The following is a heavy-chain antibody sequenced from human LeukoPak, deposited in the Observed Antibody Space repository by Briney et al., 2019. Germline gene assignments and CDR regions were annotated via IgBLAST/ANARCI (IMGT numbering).Heavy chain of an antibody. J-gene: IGHJ4*02. CDR1: GFTFSSYS. V-gene: IGHV3-48*04. CDR3: ARRRDSGSLQHFDY. Sequence: GGSLRLSCAASGFTFSSYSMNWVRQAPGKGLEWVSYISSSGSTIYYADSVKGRFTISRDNVKNSLYLQMNSLRAEDTAVYYCARRRDSGSLQHFDYWGQGTLVTVSS. D-gene: IGHD1-26*01. CDR2: ISSSGSTI.